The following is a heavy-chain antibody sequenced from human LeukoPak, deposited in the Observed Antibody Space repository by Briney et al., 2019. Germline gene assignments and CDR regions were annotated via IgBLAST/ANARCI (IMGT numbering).Heavy chain of an antibody. CDR2: IYYSGST. Sequence: SETLSLTCTVSGGSISTYSWTWIRQPPGKGLEWIGNIYYSGSTNYNPSLKSRVTISVDTSKNQFSLKLSSVTAADTAVYYCARDSTFYDSSGYLDYGMDVWGQGTTVAVSS. J-gene: IGHJ6*02. V-gene: IGHV4-59*01. CDR3: ARDSTFYDSSGYLDYGMDV. CDR1: GGSISTYS. D-gene: IGHD3-22*01.